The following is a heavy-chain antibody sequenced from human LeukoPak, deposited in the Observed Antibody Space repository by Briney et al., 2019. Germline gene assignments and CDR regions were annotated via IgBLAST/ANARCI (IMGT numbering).Heavy chain of an antibody. D-gene: IGHD1-26*01. CDR3: AREISGSYFGVWFDP. V-gene: IGHV4-34*01. CDR1: GGSFSGYY. J-gene: IGHJ5*02. Sequence: LETLSLTCAVYGGSFSGYYWSWIRQPPGKGLEWIGEINHSGSTNYNPSLKSRVTISVDTSKNQFSLKLSSVTAADTAVYYCAREISGSYFGVWFDPWGQGTLVTVSS. CDR2: INHSGST.